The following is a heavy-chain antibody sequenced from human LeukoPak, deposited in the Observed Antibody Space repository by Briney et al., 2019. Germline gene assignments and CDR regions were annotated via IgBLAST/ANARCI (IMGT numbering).Heavy chain of an antibody. CDR2: TSGSI. CDR1: GASISSHY. V-gene: IGHV4-59*11. CDR3: ARQRRILTGYYIFDY. D-gene: IGHD3-9*01. Sequence: SETLSLTCAVSGASISSHYWSWIRQPPGKGLEWIGYTSGSISDNPSLKSRVAVSVDPSQNQVSLSLTSVTAADTAVYYCARQRRILTGYYIFDYWGQGTLVTVSS. J-gene: IGHJ4*02.